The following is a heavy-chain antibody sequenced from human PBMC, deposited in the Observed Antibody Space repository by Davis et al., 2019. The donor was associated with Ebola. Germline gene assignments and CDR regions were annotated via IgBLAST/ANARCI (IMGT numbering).Heavy chain of an antibody. V-gene: IGHV1-69*13. Sequence: SVKVSCKASGYTFTNYGITWVRQAPGQGLEWMGGIIPIFGTANYAQKFQGRVTITADESTSTAYMELSSLRSEDTAVYYCARVVVDTAFIVWYYGMDVWGQGTTVTVSS. J-gene: IGHJ6*02. CDR1: GYTFTNYG. CDR3: ARVVVDTAFIVWYYGMDV. D-gene: IGHD5-18*01. CDR2: IIPIFGTA.